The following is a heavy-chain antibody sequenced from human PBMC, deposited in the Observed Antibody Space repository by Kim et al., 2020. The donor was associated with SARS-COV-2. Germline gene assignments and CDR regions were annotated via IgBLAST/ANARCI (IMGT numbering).Heavy chain of an antibody. V-gene: IGHV3-7*01. Sequence: GGSLRLSCAAYGFTFSNYYMGWVRQAPGVGLEWVANMNQDGNEKFYVDSVKGRFTISRDNAKKSLYLQMIGLRAEDTAMYYCARGQDNFWSGSSANYWVQGTLVTVSS. CDR2: MNQDGNEK. CDR3: ARGQDNFWSGSSANY. J-gene: IGHJ4*02. D-gene: IGHD3-3*01. CDR1: GFTFSNYY.